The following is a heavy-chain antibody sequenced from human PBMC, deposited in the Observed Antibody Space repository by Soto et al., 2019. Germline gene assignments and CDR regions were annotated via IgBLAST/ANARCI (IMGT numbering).Heavy chain of an antibody. V-gene: IGHV3-30-3*01. CDR3: ARDIVLMVYAMDDRIAAAGYFDY. D-gene: IGHD2-8*01. CDR2: ISYDGSNK. Sequence: LRLSCAASGFTFSSYAMHWVRQAPGKGLEWVAVISYDGSNKYYADSVKGRFTISRDNSKNTLYLQMNSLRAEDTAVYYCARDIVLMVYAMDDRIAAAGYFDYWGQGTLVTVSS. J-gene: IGHJ4*02. CDR1: GFTFSSYA.